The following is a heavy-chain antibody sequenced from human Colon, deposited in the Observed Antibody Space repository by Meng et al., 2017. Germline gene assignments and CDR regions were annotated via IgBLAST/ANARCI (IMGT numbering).Heavy chain of an antibody. V-gene: IGHV1-8*01. J-gene: IGHJ1*01. D-gene: IGHD2-8*01. Sequence: ASVKVSCKASGYTFTSYDINWVRQATGHGLEWMGWMNPNSGNTGYAQKFQGSVTMTRNTSISTAYMELISLRSEDTAVYYCARGPMVSQYFHHWGQGTLVTVSS. CDR1: GYTFTSYD. CDR3: ARGPMVSQYFHH. CDR2: MNPNSGNT.